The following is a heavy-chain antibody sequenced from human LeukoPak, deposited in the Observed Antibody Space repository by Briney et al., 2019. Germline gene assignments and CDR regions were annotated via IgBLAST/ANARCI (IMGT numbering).Heavy chain of an antibody. D-gene: IGHD1-1*01. V-gene: IGHV3-20*04. J-gene: IGHJ4*02. Sequence: GGSLRLSCAASGFTFDDYGMSWVLQAPGKGLEWVSNINRNGGNTAYADSVKGRFTISRDNAKNSLYLQMNSLRAEDTALYYCARDHGAIALTNYLDYWGQGTLVTVSS. CDR2: INRNGGNT. CDR1: GFTFDDYG. CDR3: ARDHGAIALTNYLDY.